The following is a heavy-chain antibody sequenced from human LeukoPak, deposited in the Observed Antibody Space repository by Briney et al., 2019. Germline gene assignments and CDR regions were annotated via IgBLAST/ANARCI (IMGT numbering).Heavy chain of an antibody. J-gene: IGHJ5*02. D-gene: IGHD6-19*01. V-gene: IGHV1-2*02. Sequence: ASVKVSCKASGYTFTDYSMHWVRQAPGQGLEWRGWINPETGGTDYAQKFQGRVTMTSDTSITTAYLELGSLRSDDTAVYYCARDGAYSSGPAQRGFDPWGQGTLVTVSS. CDR2: INPETGGT. CDR1: GYTFTDYS. CDR3: ARDGAYSSGPAQRGFDP.